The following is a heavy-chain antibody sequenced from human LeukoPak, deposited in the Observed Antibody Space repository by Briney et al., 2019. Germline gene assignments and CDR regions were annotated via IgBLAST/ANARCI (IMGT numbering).Heavy chain of an antibody. CDR3: ARDGSTIFSD. CDR2: IIPILGIA. J-gene: IGHJ3*01. V-gene: IGHV1-69*04. D-gene: IGHD3-9*01. Sequence: SVKVSCKASGGTFSSYAISWVRQAPGQGLEWMGRIIPILGIANYAQKFQGRVTTTADKSTSTAYMELSSLRSEDTAVYYCARDGSTIFSDWGQGTMVTVSS. CDR1: GGTFSSYA.